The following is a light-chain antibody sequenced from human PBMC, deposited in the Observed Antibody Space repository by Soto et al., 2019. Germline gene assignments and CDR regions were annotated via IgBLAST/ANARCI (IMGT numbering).Light chain of an antibody. CDR1: QDIANY. CDR2: DAA. CDR3: QHYDSLPLT. J-gene: IGKJ4*01. Sequence: DILMTQSPSSLSASVGDRVTITCQASQDIANYLNWYQQKPGKAPKLLIYDAANLEAGVPSRFSGRGSGTDFSFTITSLQHEDIATYYCQHYDSLPLTFGGGTKVEIK. V-gene: IGKV1-33*01.